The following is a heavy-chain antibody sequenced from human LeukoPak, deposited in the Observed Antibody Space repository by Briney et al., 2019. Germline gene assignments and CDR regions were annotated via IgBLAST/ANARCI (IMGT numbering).Heavy chain of an antibody. CDR2: IYYSGST. V-gene: IGHV4-59*08. D-gene: IGHD3-10*01. CDR3: ARCPLPYYYGSGSPDAFDI. CDR1: GGSISSYY. Sequence: SETLSLTCTVSGGSISSYYWSWIRQPPGKGLEWIGYIYYSGSTNYNPSLKSRVTISVDTSKNQFSLKLSSVTAADTAVYYCARCPLPYYYGSGSPDAFDIWGQGTMVTVSS. J-gene: IGHJ3*02.